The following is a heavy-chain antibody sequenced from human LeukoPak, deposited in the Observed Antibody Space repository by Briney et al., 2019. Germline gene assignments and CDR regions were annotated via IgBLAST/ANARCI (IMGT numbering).Heavy chain of an antibody. V-gene: IGHV4-39*01. D-gene: IGHD6-19*01. CDR1: GGSISSYY. Sequence: SETLSLTCTVSGGSISSYYWNWIRQPPGQGLEWIGSIYYSGNTYYNPSLKSRVTISVDTSKNQFSLKLSSVTATDTAVYYCARRRAGRDWFDPWGQGTLVTVSS. J-gene: IGHJ5*02. CDR3: ARRRAGRDWFDP. CDR2: IYYSGNT.